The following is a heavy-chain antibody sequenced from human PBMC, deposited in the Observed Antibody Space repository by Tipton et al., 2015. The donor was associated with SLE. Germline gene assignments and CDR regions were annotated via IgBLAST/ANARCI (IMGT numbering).Heavy chain of an antibody. CDR1: GFTFSSYA. D-gene: IGHD6-13*01. CDR3: ARARGSSSWLDY. J-gene: IGHJ4*02. CDR2: ISGSGGST. V-gene: IGHV3-23*01. Sequence: SLRLSCAASGFTFSSYAMSWVRQAPGKGLEWVSAISGSGGSTYYADSVKGRFTISRDNSKNTLYLQMNSLRPEDTAVYYCARARGSSSWLDYWGQGTLVTVSS.